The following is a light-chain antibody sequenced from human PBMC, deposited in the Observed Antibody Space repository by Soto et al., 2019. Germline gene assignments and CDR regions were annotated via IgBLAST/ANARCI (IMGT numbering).Light chain of an antibody. V-gene: IGKV1-27*01. CDR3: QQYNSYSQT. CDR1: QDISDY. Sequence: DIQMTQSPSSLSASVGDRVTVTCRASQDISDYLASYQRKPGKVPDLLISSASTLQSGAPSRFTASGSGTEFTLTISSLQPEDFATYYCQQYNSYSQTFGQGTKVDIK. CDR2: SAS. J-gene: IGKJ1*01.